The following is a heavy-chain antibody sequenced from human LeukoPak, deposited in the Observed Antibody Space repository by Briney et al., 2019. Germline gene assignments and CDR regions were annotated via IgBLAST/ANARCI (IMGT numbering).Heavy chain of an antibody. CDR2: ISAYNGNT. CDR1: GYTFTTYG. V-gene: IGHV1-18*01. J-gene: IGHJ4*02. Sequence: ASVTVSSKASGYTFTTYGISWVRPAPGQGLEWMGWISAYNGNTDYAQKLQGRVTMTTDTSTSTAYMELRSLRSDDTAVYYCAVVETETGDFDYWGQGTLVTVSS. D-gene: IGHD3-10*01. CDR3: AVVETETGDFDY.